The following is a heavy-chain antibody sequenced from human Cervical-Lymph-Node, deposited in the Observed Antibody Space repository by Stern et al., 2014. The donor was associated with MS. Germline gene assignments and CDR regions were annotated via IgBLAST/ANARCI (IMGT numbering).Heavy chain of an antibody. CDR3: AREVVVGATGYYYYGMDV. CDR2: GITICGTA. D-gene: IGHD1-26*01. Sequence: QVQLLQSGPEVEKPASSVTLSCKASGGTFSSYAIRWGRQPPGPGLELMGVGITICGTANCAQKFQGRVKITADESTSTADRELSSLRSEDTAVYYCAREVVVGATGYYYYGMDVWGQGTTVTVSS. V-gene: IGHV1-69*01. CDR1: GGTFSSYA. J-gene: IGHJ6*02.